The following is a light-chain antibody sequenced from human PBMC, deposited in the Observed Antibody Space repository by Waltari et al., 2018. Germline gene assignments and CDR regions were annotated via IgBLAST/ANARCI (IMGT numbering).Light chain of an antibody. Sequence: YDLTQPSSVSVSPGQTATITCSGDVLAEKYVRGFQQKPGQAPTLILYKDTERPSGTPERFAGSTSGSTVTLTIRGALPEDEADYHCHAAADNNWFFGGGTKLTVL. CDR1: VLAEKY. CDR3: HAAADNNWF. V-gene: IGLV3-27*01. J-gene: IGLJ2*01. CDR2: KDT.